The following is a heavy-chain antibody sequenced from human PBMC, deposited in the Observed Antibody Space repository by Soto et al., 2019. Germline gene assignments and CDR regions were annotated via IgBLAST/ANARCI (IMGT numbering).Heavy chain of an antibody. J-gene: IGHJ6*02. Sequence: QVQLQESGPGLVKPSETLSLTCTVSGGSISSYYWSWIRQPPGKGLEWIGYIYYSGSTNYNPSLKSRVTISVDTSKNQFSLELSSVTAADTAVYYCARGVDTAMVYYYYGMDVLGQGTTVTVSS. V-gene: IGHV4-59*01. D-gene: IGHD5-18*01. CDR1: GGSISSYY. CDR3: ARGVDTAMVYYYYGMDV. CDR2: IYYSGST.